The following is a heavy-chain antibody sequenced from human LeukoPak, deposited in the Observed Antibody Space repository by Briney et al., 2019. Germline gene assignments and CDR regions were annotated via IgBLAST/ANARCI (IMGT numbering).Heavy chain of an antibody. CDR2: IYHSGST. CDR3: ARTNSGSYHNDAFDI. CDR1: GGSISSSNW. Sequence: PSETLSLTCTVSGGSISSSNWWSWVRQPPGKGLEWIGEIYHSGSTNYNPSLKSRVTISVDKSKNQFSLKLSSVTAADTAVYYCARTNSGSYHNDAFDIWGQGTMVTVSS. J-gene: IGHJ3*02. D-gene: IGHD1-26*01. V-gene: IGHV4-4*02.